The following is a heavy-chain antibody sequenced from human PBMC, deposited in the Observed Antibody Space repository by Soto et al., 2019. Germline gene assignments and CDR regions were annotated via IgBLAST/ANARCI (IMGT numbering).Heavy chain of an antibody. CDR3: AIEGGLSGSYYYYGMDV. D-gene: IGHD1-26*01. CDR1: GFTFSSYG. Sequence: HPGGSLRLSCAASGFTFSSYGMHWVRQAPGKGLEWVAVISYDVSNTYYADSVKGRFTISRDNSKNTLYLQMNSLRAEDTSLYYCAIEGGLSGSYYYYGMDVWGQGTTVTVSS. CDR2: ISYDVSNT. J-gene: IGHJ6*02. V-gene: IGHV3-30*03.